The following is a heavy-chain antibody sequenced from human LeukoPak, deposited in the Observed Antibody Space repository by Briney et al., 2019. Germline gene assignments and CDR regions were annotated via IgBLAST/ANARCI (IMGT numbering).Heavy chain of an antibody. J-gene: IGHJ4*02. CDR1: GGTFSSYA. D-gene: IGHD2-15*01. V-gene: IGHV1-69*04. Sequence: SVKVSCKASGGTFSSYAISWVRQAPGQGLEWMGRIIPILGIANYAQKFQGRVTITADKSTSTAYMELSSLRSEDTAVYYCAREEGCSGGSCYWGQGPLVTVTS. CDR3: AREEGCSGGSCY. CDR2: IIPILGIA.